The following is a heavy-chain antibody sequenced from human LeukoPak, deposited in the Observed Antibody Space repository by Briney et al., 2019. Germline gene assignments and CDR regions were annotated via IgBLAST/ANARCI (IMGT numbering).Heavy chain of an antibody. V-gene: IGHV1-18*01. CDR2: VSAYGDNT. Sequence: ASVKVSCKTSGYTLTNYGITWVRQAPGQGLEWMGWVSAYGDNTNYVQKIQGRVTMTTDTSTSTAYMELRSLRSDDTAVYYCARDCIGCHGFDYWGQGTLVTVSS. CDR1: GYTLTNYG. CDR3: ARDCIGCHGFDY. J-gene: IGHJ4*02. D-gene: IGHD2-15*01.